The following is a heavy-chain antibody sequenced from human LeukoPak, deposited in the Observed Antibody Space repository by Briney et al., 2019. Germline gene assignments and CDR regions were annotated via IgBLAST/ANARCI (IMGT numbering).Heavy chain of an antibody. J-gene: IGHJ4*02. CDR2: IGGSGGST. CDR1: GFTFSSYA. D-gene: IGHD3-10*01. V-gene: IGHV3-23*01. CDR3: AKYRGFGDSYDS. Sequence: QPGGSLRLPCAASGFTFSSYAMSWVRQAPGKGLEWVSSIGGSGGSTYYADSVKGRSTISRDTSKNTLYLQMNSLRAEDTAVYYCAKYRGFGDSYDSWGQGTLVTVSS.